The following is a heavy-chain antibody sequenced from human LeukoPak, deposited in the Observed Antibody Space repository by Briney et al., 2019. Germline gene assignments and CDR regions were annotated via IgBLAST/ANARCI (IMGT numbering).Heavy chain of an antibody. CDR3: AREHSSGLSWFDP. J-gene: IGHJ5*02. CDR2: IYYNGNT. D-gene: IGHD6-19*01. Sequence: SETLSLTCTLSGSSINNYYWSWIRQPPGKGLEWIGYIYYNGNTNYNPSLKSRVTISVDTSKDQFSLKLSSVTAADTAVYFCAREHSSGLSWFDPWGQGTLVTVSS. V-gene: IGHV4-59*01. CDR1: GSSINNYY.